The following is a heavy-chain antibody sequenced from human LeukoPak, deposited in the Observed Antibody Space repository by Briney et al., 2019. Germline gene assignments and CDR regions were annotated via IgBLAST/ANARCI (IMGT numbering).Heavy chain of an antibody. CDR2: INHSGST. Sequence: SETLSLTCAVYGGSFSGYYWSWIRQPPGKGLEWIGEINHSGSTNYNPSLKSRVTISVDTSKNQFSLKLSSVTAADTAVYYCARGLGIYYGSGSYNYWGQRTLVTVSS. V-gene: IGHV4-34*01. J-gene: IGHJ4*02. CDR3: ARGLGIYYGSGSYNY. D-gene: IGHD3-10*01. CDR1: GGSFSGYY.